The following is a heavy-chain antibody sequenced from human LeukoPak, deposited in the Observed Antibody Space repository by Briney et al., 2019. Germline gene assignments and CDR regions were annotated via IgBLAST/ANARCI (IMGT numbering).Heavy chain of an antibody. CDR3: ARDRIRKPYYFDY. CDR1: GYTFPGYY. Sequence: ASVKVSCKASGYTFPGYYMHWVRQAPGQGLEWMGWINPNSGGTNYAQKFQGRVTMTRDTSISTAYMELSRLRSDDTAVYYCARDRIRKPYYFDYWGQGTLVTVSS. CDR2: INPNSGGT. V-gene: IGHV1-2*02. J-gene: IGHJ4*02.